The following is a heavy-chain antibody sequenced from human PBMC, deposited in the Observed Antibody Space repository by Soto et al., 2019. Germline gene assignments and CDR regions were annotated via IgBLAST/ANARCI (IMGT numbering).Heavy chain of an antibody. Sequence: SETLSLTCTVSGGSISSYYWSWIRQPPGKGLEWIGYIYYSGSTNYNPSLKSRVTISVDTSKNQFSLKLSSVTAADTAVYYCASLTGGSDYYYYMDVWGKGTTVTVSS. V-gene: IGHV4-59*08. J-gene: IGHJ6*03. CDR2: IYYSGST. CDR3: ASLTGGSDYYYYMDV. CDR1: GGSISSYY. D-gene: IGHD7-27*01.